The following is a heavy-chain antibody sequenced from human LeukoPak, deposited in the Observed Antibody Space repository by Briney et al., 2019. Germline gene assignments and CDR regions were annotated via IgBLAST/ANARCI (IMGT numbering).Heavy chain of an antibody. V-gene: IGHV1-2*02. CDR2: INPNSGGT. D-gene: IGHD2-2*01. J-gene: IGHJ4*02. Sequence: GASVKVSCKASGYTFTGYYMHWVRQAPGQGLEWMGWINPNSGGTNYAQKFQGRVTMTRDTSISTAYMELSRLRSDDTAVYYCARGIVVVPAAREVFDYWGQGTLVTVSS. CDR1: GYTFTGYY. CDR3: ARGIVVVPAAREVFDY.